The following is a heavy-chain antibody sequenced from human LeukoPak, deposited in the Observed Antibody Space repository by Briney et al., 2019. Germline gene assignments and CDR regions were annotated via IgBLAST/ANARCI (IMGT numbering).Heavy chain of an antibody. D-gene: IGHD4-11*01. CDR2: IKQDGSEK. J-gene: IGHJ5*02. V-gene: IGHV3-7*01. CDR1: GFTFSSYW. CDR3: ARDPDDYPNWFDP. Sequence: PGGSLRLSCAASGFTFSSYWMSWVRQAPGKGLEWVANIKQDGSEKYYVDSVKGRFTISRDNAKNSLYLQMNSLRAEDTAVYYCARDPDDYPNWFDPWGQGTQVTVSS.